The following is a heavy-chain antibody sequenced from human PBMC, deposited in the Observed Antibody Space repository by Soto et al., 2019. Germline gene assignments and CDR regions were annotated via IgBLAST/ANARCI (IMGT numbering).Heavy chain of an antibody. D-gene: IGHD2-21*02. J-gene: IGHJ6*02. CDR3: AKREVPYCGGDCYSYYYYGMDV. V-gene: IGHV3-30*18. Sequence: QVQLVESGGGVVQPGRSLRLSCAASGFTFSSYGMHWVRQAPGKGLEWVAVISYEGSNKYYADSVKGRFTISRENSKNTLYRQMNSLRAEDTAVYYCAKREVPYCGGDCYSYYYYGMDVWGQGTTVTVSS. CDR1: GFTFSSYG. CDR2: ISYEGSNK.